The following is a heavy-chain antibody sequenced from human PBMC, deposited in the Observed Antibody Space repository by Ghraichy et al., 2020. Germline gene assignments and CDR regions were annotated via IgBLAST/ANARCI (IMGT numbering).Heavy chain of an antibody. Sequence: GGSLRLSCSASGFTFNNFDLNWVRQAPGKGLEWVSSISSSSTFIYYADSVKGRFTISRDNTKNSLFLQMNSLRAEDTAVYFCVRETGSGWQERFDQWGQGALVTVSS. V-gene: IGHV3-21*01. J-gene: IGHJ4*02. D-gene: IGHD6-19*01. CDR3: VRETGSGWQERFDQ. CDR2: ISSSSTFI. CDR1: GFTFNNFD.